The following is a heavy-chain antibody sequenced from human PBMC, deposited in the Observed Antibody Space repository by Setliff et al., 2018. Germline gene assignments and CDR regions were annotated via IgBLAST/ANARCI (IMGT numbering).Heavy chain of an antibody. Sequence: GESLKISCKGSGYSFTNYWIGWVRQMPGKGLEWMGIIYPGDSDTRYSPSFQGQVTISVDKSINTAYLQWSSLKASDSATYYYVRLGAYDAFDIWGQGTMVTVSS. CDR1: GYSFTNYW. CDR3: VRLGAYDAFDI. V-gene: IGHV5-51*01. J-gene: IGHJ3*02. D-gene: IGHD3-16*01. CDR2: IYPGDSDT.